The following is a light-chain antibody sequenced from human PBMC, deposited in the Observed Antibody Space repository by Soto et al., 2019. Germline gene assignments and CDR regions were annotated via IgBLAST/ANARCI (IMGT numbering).Light chain of an antibody. V-gene: IGKV3-20*01. J-gene: IGKJ1*01. CDR1: QSVISNY. CDR2: AAS. Sequence: EVVLTQSPGTVSLSPGERVTLSCRASQSVISNYLAWYQQRPGQAPRLLIYAASSRATGIPDRFSGSGSGTDFPISISRLETEDVAVYYCQEYGRSLTWTFGQGTKVQ. CDR3: QEYGRSLTWT.